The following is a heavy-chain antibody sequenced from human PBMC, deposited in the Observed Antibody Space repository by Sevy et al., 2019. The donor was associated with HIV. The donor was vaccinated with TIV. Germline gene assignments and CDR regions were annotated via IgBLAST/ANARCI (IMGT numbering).Heavy chain of an antibody. CDR3: AREGCTKPHDY. V-gene: IGHV3-23*01. Sequence: GGSLRLSCATSGFTFSKYSMSWVRQPPGKGLEWVSTLSFGCGEINYADSVKGRFTISRDNSKSSVYLQMNNLRPEDTAVYYCAREGCTKPHDYWGQGTMVTVSS. D-gene: IGHD2-8*01. CDR2: LSFGCGEI. J-gene: IGHJ4*02. CDR1: GFTFSKYS.